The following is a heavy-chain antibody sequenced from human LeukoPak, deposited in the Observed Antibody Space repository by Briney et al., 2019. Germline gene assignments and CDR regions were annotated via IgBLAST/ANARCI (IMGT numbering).Heavy chain of an antibody. D-gene: IGHD2-15*01. CDR1: GGTFSSYA. CDR3: ARARRYCSGGSCYSHFDY. Sequence: SVKVSCKASGGTFSSYAISWVRQAPGQGLEWMGGIIPIFGTANYAQKFQGRVTITTDESTSTAYVELSSLRSEDTAVYYCARARRYCSGGSCYSHFDYWGQGTLVTVSS. J-gene: IGHJ4*02. V-gene: IGHV1-69*05. CDR2: IIPIFGTA.